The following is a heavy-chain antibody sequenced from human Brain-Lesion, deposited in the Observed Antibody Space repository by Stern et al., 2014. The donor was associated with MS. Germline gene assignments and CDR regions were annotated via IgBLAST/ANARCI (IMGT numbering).Heavy chain of an antibody. D-gene: IGHD2-2*01. CDR2: ISTTASNI. V-gene: IGHV3-11*01. J-gene: IGHJ4*02. CDR3: AISSSRYYFDS. CDR1: GFLFSDYY. Sequence: VQLVESGGTLVKPGGSLRLSCAASGFLFSDYYMNWIRQAPGQGLEWVSHISTTASNIYYADSVKGRFTISRDHTKNSLFLLMSSLRAEDTAVYYCAISSSRYYFDSWGLGTLVTGSS.